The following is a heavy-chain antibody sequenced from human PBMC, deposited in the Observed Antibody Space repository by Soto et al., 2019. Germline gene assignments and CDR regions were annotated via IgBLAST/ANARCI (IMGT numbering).Heavy chain of an antibody. CDR3: APRAPAVDY. J-gene: IGHJ4*02. Sequence: QVQLVQSGPEVKKPGASVKVSCKTSGYTFTSYGISWVRQAPGQGLEWMGWISTDKGKTNYAQKFQGRVTMTPDTSTSTAYMELRSLRSDDTAVYYCAPRAPAVDYWGQGTLLTVSS. CDR1: GYTFTSYG. CDR2: ISTDKGKT. V-gene: IGHV1-18*01.